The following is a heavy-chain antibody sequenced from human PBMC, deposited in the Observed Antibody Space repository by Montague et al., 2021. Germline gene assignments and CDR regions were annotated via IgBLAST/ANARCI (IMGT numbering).Heavy chain of an antibody. CDR1: GDSISSYEYY. V-gene: IGHV4-4*07. Sequence: SETLSLTCSVSGDSISSYEYYWTWIRQPAGRGLEWIGRVYKRGGTNTNPSLRSRLTLSVDTSKNHFSLTLTSVTAADTAVYFCARDSPVVEPWVGEHKGAFDIWGQGTMVTVSS. J-gene: IGHJ3*02. CDR3: ARDSPVVEPWVGEHKGAFDI. D-gene: IGHD3-10*01. CDR2: VYKRGGT.